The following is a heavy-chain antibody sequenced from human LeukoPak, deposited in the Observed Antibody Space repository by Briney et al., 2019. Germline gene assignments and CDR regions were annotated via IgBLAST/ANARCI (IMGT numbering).Heavy chain of an antibody. Sequence: SETLSLTCTVSGGSISSYYWSWIRQPPGKGLEWIGYIYYSGSTNYNPSLKSRVTISVDTSKNQFSLKLSSVTAADTAVYYCARLGSSSWYPRPGYYFDYWGQGTLVTVSP. CDR3: ARLGSSSWYPRPGYYFDY. J-gene: IGHJ4*02. CDR1: GGSISSYY. D-gene: IGHD6-13*01. V-gene: IGHV4-59*08. CDR2: IYYSGST.